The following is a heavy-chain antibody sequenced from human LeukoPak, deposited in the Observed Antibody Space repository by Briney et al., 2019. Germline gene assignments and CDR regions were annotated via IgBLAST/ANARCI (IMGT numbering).Heavy chain of an antibody. CDR2: INLNSGGA. CDR3: ARDHGVGFDP. CDR1: GYTFTGYY. J-gene: IGHJ5*02. Sequence: EASVKVSCKASGYTFTGYYMHWVRQAPAQGRGWMGWINLNSGGANYAQKFQGRVTMTRDTTISTAYMELSRLRSADTAVYYCARDHGVGFDPWGQGTLVTVSS. V-gene: IGHV1-2*02. D-gene: IGHD3-10*01.